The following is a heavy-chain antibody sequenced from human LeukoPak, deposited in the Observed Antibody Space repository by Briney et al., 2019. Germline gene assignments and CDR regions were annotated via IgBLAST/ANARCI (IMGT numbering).Heavy chain of an antibody. CDR1: GFTLMGYW. D-gene: IGHD5-24*01. V-gene: IGHV3-74*01. J-gene: IGHJ3*02. Sequence: GGSVRLSCAASGFTLMGYWMHWVRQVPGKGLVWVSRIKSDGSGTSYVDSVKGRFTIPRDNAKNAVYLQMNSLRGEDTAVYYCVREMATGVDAFDIWGQGTMVTVFS. CDR2: IKSDGSGT. CDR3: VREMATGVDAFDI.